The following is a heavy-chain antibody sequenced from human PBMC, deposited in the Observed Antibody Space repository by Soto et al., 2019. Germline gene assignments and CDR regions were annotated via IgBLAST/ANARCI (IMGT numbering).Heavy chain of an antibody. CDR1: GFIFSSYG. D-gene: IGHD2-15*01. CDR3: ATEVHCGGGSCSWSEGFDY. Sequence: QVQLVESGGGVVQPGRSLRLSCAASGFIFSSYGMHWVRQAPGKGLEWVAVISYEGSHTYYADSVKGRFTITRDNPKNPLYLQMNSLRPEDTAVYYCATEVHCGGGSCSWSEGFDYWGQGTLLTVSS. CDR2: ISYEGSHT. V-gene: IGHV3-30*03. J-gene: IGHJ4*02.